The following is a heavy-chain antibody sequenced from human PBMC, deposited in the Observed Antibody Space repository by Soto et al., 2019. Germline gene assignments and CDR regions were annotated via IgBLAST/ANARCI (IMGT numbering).Heavy chain of an antibody. Sequence: GGSLRLSCAASGFTFSDYYMSWIRQAPGKGLEWVSYISSSSSYTNYADSVKGRFTISRDNAKNSLYLQMNSLRAEDTAVYYCAREGDCSSPSCYFDYWGQGTLVTGSS. CDR1: GFTFSDYY. CDR2: ISSSSSYT. J-gene: IGHJ4*02. V-gene: IGHV3-11*05. D-gene: IGHD2-2*01. CDR3: AREGDCSSPSCYFDY.